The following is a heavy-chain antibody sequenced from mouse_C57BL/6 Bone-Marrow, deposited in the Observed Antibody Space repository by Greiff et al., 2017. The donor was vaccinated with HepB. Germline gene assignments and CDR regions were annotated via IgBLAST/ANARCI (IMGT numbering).Heavy chain of an antibody. CDR3: ARCYDDAMDY. J-gene: IGHJ4*01. Sequence: EVHLVESGGGLVKPGGSLKLSCAASGFTFSSYAMSWVRQTPEKRLEWVATISDGGSYTYYPDNVKGRFTISRDNAKNNLYLQMSHLKSEDTAMYYCARCYDDAMDYWGQGTSVTVSS. V-gene: IGHV5-4*01. CDR2: ISDGGSYT. CDR1: GFTFSSYA. D-gene: IGHD2-12*01.